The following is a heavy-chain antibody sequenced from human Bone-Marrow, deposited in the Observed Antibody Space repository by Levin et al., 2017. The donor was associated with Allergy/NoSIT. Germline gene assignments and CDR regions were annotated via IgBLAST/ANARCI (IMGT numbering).Heavy chain of an antibody. CDR2: INPVSGGT. J-gene: IGHJ4*02. Sequence: PEASVKVSCKASGYTFTDYYMHWVRQVPGQGLEWVAWINPVSGGTAYGQNFQGRVTVTSDTSITTAYMELSRLTSDDTAMYYCTRDLTGGRTGNFWGQGTLVTVSS. D-gene: IGHD3-16*01. CDR1: GYTFTDYY. V-gene: IGHV1-2*02. CDR3: TRDLTGGRTGNF.